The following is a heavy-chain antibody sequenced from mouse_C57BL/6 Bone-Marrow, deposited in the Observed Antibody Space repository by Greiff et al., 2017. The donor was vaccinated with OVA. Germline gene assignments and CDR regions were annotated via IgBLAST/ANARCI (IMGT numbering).Heavy chain of an antibody. CDR1: GYTFTSYW. J-gene: IGHJ1*03. CDR3: SRRWDYSGSSYGDWYFDV. D-gene: IGHD1-1*01. V-gene: IGHV1-52*01. Sequence: QVQLKQPGAELVRPGSSVKLSCKASGYTFTSYWMHWVKQRPIQGLEWIGNIDPSDSETHYNQKFKDQATLTVDKSSSPASMQLSSLTSEDYAVYYCSRRWDYSGSSYGDWYFDVWGTGTTVTVSS. CDR2: IDPSDSET.